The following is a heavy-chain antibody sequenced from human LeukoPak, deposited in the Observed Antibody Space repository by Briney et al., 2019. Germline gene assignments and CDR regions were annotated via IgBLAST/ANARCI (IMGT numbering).Heavy chain of an antibody. Sequence: SETLSLTCTVSGGSISSYYWSWIRQPPGKGLEWIGYIYYSGSTNYNPSLKSRVTISVDTSKNQFFLKLSSVTAADTAVYYCARDQADFWSGYSYYGMDVWGQGTTVTVSS. D-gene: IGHD3-3*01. V-gene: IGHV4-59*01. CDR2: IYYSGST. CDR3: ARDQADFWSGYSYYGMDV. CDR1: GGSISSYY. J-gene: IGHJ6*02.